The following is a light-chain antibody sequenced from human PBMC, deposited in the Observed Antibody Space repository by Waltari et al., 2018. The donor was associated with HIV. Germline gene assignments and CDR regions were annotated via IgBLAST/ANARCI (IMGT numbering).Light chain of an antibody. CDR1: SSNIGSNT. V-gene: IGLV1-44*01. Sequence: QSVLTQPPSASGTPGQRVPISCSGSSSNIGSNTVNWYQQLPGTAPRLLIYSNNQRPSGVPDRFSGSKSGTSASLAISGLQSEDEADYYCAAWDDSLNGPNWVFGGGTKLTVL. CDR3: AAWDDSLNGPNWV. J-gene: IGLJ3*02. CDR2: SNN.